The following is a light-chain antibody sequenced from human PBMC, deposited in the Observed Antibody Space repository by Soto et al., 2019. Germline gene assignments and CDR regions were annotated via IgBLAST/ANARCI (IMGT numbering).Light chain of an antibody. CDR1: QSVNSD. CDR2: GAS. CDR3: QQYNKWPPT. J-gene: IGKJ1*01. Sequence: DTVITQSAHAVSVSHGERATLYCRASQSVNSDVAWYQQNPGQAPRLLIYGASTRATGIPARFSGSGSGTEFTLTITSLQSEDVALYHCQQYNKWPPTFGQGTKVDIK. V-gene: IGKV3-15*01.